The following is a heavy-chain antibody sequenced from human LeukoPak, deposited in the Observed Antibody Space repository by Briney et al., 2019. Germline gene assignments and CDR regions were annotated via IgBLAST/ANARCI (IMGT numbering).Heavy chain of an antibody. CDR1: GGSISSSSYY. Sequence: SETLSLTCTVSGGSISSSSYYWGWIRQPPGKGLEWIGSMYYSGSTYYNPSLKSRVTISGDTSKNQFSLKLSSVTAADTAVYYCARHVEMATIPQHFDYWGQGTLVTVSS. J-gene: IGHJ4*02. V-gene: IGHV4-39*01. CDR3: ARHVEMATIPQHFDY. CDR2: MYYSGST. D-gene: IGHD5-24*01.